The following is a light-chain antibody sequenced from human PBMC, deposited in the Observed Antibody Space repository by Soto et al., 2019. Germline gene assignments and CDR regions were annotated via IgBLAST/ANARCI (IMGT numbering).Light chain of an antibody. CDR1: ESVNIY. CDR3: QQRDSWPLP. Sequence: EVVLTQSPASLSLSPGETATLSCKASESVNIYVNWYQKRPGQAPRLLISDSCSRAAGVSDKFRGGGSGTDFTLTISSVDPEDSAVYYCQQRDSWPLPFGGGTRVEI. CDR2: DSC. V-gene: IGKV3-11*01. J-gene: IGKJ4*01.